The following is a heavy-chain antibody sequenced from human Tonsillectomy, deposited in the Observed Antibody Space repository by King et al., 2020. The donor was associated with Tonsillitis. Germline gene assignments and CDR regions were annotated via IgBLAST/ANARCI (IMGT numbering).Heavy chain of an antibody. J-gene: IGHJ6*02. Sequence: VQLVESGGGLVQPGGSLRLSCAASGFTFSSYSMNWVRQAPGKGLEWVSYISSSSSTIYYADSVKGRFTISRDNAKNSLYLQMNSLRAEDTAVYSCARYGSPYGDSFPGYYYYGMDVWGQGTTVTASS. CDR3: ARYGSPYGDSFPGYYYYGMDV. CDR2: ISSSSSTI. CDR1: GFTFSSYS. V-gene: IGHV3-48*01. D-gene: IGHD4-17*01.